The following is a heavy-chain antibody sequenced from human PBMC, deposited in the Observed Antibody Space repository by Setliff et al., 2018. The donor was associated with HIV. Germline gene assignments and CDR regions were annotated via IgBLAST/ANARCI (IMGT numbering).Heavy chain of an antibody. CDR2: INPKSGDT. D-gene: IGHD5-12*01. V-gene: IGHV1-2*02. Sequence: ASVKVSCKASGYTFTYLFIHWVRLAPGRGLEWMGVINPKSGDTNYAQKFQGRVTMTRDTSISTAYMELDRLGSDDTAVYYCVRDPRFSGYAQAFDFWGQGSLVTISS. CDR3: VRDPRFSGYAQAFDF. J-gene: IGHJ4*02. CDR1: GYTFTYLF.